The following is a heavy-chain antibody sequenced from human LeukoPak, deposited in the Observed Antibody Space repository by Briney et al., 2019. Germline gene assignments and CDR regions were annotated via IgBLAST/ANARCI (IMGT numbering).Heavy chain of an antibody. CDR2: LKQDGSQK. CDR1: EITFTNYW. CDR3: VNGVVNAYRFDY. J-gene: IGHJ4*02. D-gene: IGHD3-3*01. V-gene: IGHV3-7*01. Sequence: PGGSLRLSCAASEITFTNYWMPWVRQAPGKGLEWVASLKQDGSQKFYVDSVKSRFTISRDNAKNSLYLQINSLRAEDTAVYYCVNGVVNAYRFDYWGQGTLVTVSS.